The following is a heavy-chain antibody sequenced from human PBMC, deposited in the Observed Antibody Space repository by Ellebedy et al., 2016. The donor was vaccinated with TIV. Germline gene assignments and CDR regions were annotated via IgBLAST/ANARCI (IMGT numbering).Heavy chain of an antibody. CDR3: ARRPRYCSDASCYHVDWFDS. Sequence: GESLKISCKGSGYSFTNYWIGWVRQMPGKGLEWMGIIYPDDSDTRYSPSFQGQVTISVDKSIGTAYVQWRSLEVTDTAMYYCARRPRYCSDASCYHVDWFDSWGQGTLVTVSS. J-gene: IGHJ5*01. V-gene: IGHV5-51*01. D-gene: IGHD2-15*01. CDR2: IYPDDSDT. CDR1: GYSFTNYW.